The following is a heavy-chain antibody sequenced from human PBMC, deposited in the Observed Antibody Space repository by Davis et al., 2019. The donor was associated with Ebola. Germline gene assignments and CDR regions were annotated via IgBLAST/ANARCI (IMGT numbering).Heavy chain of an antibody. CDR1: GGSFSGYY. CDR2: VNHRGST. V-gene: IGHV4-34*01. J-gene: IGHJ4*02. Sequence: PSETLSLTCAVYGGSFSGYYWSWIRQPPGKGLEWIGEVNHRGSTNYNPSLKSRVTISVDTSKNQFSLKLSSVTAADTAVYYCARFYGGNFAFDYWGQGTLVTVSS. D-gene: IGHD4-23*01. CDR3: ARFYGGNFAFDY.